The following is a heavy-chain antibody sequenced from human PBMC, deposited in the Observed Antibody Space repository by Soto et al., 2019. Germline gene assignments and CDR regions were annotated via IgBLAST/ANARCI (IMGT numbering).Heavy chain of an antibody. CDR1: GFTFSAYA. CDR2: ISGTSPST. V-gene: IGHV3-23*01. Sequence: EVQLLESGGGLVQPGGSLRLYCAASGFTFSAYAMSWVRQAPGKGLEWVSAISGTSPSTYYADSVQGRFTISRDSSRKTLFLQMNTLRAEDTAVYFCAIRIFGVEYWGQGTQVIVSS. CDR3: AIRIFGVEY. J-gene: IGHJ4*02. D-gene: IGHD3-3*01.